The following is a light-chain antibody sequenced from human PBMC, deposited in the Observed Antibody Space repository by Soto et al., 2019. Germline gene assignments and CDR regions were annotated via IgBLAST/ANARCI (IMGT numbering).Light chain of an antibody. Sequence: EVVLTQSPGTLSLSPGERATLSCRASQTMNSNYLAWYQHKPGQAPRLLIFGASRRATGIPDRFIGSGSGTDFTLTTSRLEPEDIAVYYCQQSGGSLYTFGQGTKVEIK. CDR3: QQSGGSLYT. CDR2: GAS. CDR1: QTMNSNY. J-gene: IGKJ2*01. V-gene: IGKV3-20*01.